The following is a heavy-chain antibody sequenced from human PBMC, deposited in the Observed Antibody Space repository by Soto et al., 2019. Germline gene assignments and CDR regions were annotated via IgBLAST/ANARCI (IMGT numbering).Heavy chain of an antibody. CDR2: IYYSGST. V-gene: IGHV4-61*05. J-gene: IGHJ3*02. D-gene: IGHD3-10*01. CDR3: ARVWGGAFDI. Sequence: PSETLSLTCTVSGGSMISSSNCWGWIRQPPGKGLEWIGYIYYSGSTNDNPSLKSRVTISVDTSKNQFSLKLSSVTAADTAVYYCARVWGGAFDIWGQGTMVTVSS. CDR1: GGSMISSSNC.